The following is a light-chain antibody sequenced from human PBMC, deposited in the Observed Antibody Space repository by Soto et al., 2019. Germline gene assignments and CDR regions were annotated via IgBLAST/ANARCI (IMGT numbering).Light chain of an antibody. CDR3: QQYYSYWT. J-gene: IGKJ1*01. V-gene: IGKV1-5*03. CDR1: QSISSW. CDR2: KAS. Sequence: DIQMTQSPSTLSASVGDRVTITCRASQSISSWLAWYQQKPGKAPKLLIYKASSLESGVPSGFSGSGSGTEFTLTISSLQPDDFATYYCQQYYSYWTFGQGTKVEIK.